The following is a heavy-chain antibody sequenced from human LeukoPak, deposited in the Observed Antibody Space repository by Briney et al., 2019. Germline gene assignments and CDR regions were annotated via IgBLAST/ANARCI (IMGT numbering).Heavy chain of an antibody. CDR3: ARGQTYSGRIFDY. Sequence: SQTLSLTCAISGDIVSSSTAACNWIRQSPSRGLEWLERTYYKSKLYSDFAEYVKSRITLDTDTSKNQFSLQLNAVTPDYTAVYFCARGQTYSGRIFDYWGQGTLVTVSS. CDR1: GDIVSSSTAA. D-gene: IGHD1-26*01. J-gene: IGHJ4*02. CDR2: TYYKSKLYS. V-gene: IGHV6-1*01.